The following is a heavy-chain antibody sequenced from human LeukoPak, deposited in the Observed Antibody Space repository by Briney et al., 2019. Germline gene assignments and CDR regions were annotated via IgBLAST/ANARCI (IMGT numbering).Heavy chain of an antibody. J-gene: IGHJ3*02. CDR3: ARDQGQGDGYNIDAFDI. CDR2: SSAYNGNT. V-gene: IGHV1-18*01. Sequence: ASVKVSCKASGYTFTSYGISWVRQAPGQGLEWGGWSSAYNGNTNYAQKFQGRVTITADKSTSTAYMELSSLRSEDTAVYYCARDQGQGDGYNIDAFDIWGQGTMVTVSS. CDR1: GYTFTSYG. D-gene: IGHD5-24*01.